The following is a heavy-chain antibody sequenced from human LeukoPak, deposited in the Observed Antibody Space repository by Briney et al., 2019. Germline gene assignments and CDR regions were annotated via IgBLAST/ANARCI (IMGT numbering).Heavy chain of an antibody. CDR2: ISSSSSYI. V-gene: IGHV3-11*06. CDR1: GFTFSDYY. CDR3: AREIFWSGYFSNLHFDY. Sequence: PGGSLRLSCAASGFTFSDYYMSWIRQAPGKGLEWVSSISSSSSYIYYADSVKGRFTISRDNAKNSLYLQMNNLRPEDTAVYYCAREIFWSGYFSNLHFDYWGQGTLVTVSS. J-gene: IGHJ4*02. D-gene: IGHD3-3*01.